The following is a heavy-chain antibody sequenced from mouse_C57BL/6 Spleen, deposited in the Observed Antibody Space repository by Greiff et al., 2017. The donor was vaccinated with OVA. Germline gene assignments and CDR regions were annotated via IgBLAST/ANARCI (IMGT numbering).Heavy chain of an antibody. J-gene: IGHJ4*01. CDR2: IDPSDSET. V-gene: IGHV1-52*01. CDR1: GYTFTSYW. D-gene: IGHD2-4*01. CDR3: SRGEELRDYCSVDY. Sequence: QVQLQQPGAELVRPGSSVKLSCKASGYTFTSYWMNWVKQRPIQGLEWIGNIDPSDSETNYNQKFKDKATLTVDKSSSTAYMQLSSLTSDDSAIYYCSRGEELRDYCSVDYWGQGTSVTVSS.